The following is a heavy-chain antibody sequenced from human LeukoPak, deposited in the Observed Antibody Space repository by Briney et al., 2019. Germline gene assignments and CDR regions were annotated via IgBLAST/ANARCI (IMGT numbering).Heavy chain of an antibody. J-gene: IGHJ4*02. V-gene: IGHV1-46*01. Sequence: ASVKVSCKASGYIFTSYSMNWVRQAPGQGLEWMGKINPSSGSTDYAQKFQGRVTMTRDTSTSTVYMELSSLRSEDTAVYYCARSYMTATGDAYWGQGTLVTVSS. CDR2: INPSSGST. CDR1: GYIFTSYS. CDR3: ARSYMTATGDAY. D-gene: IGHD2-21*02.